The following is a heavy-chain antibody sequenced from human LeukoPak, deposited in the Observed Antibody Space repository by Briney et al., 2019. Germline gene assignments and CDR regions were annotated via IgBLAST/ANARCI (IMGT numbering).Heavy chain of an antibody. V-gene: IGHV3-9*01. CDR3: VSGSGSRGY. CDR2: ISWNSGSI. D-gene: IGHD3-10*01. J-gene: IGHJ4*02. Sequence: SGGSLRLSCAASGFTFDDYTMHWVRQAPGKGLEWVSGISWNSGSIGYADSVKGRFTISRDNAKNSLYLQMNSLRAEDTALYYCVSGSGSRGYWGQGTLVTVSS. CDR1: GFTFDDYT.